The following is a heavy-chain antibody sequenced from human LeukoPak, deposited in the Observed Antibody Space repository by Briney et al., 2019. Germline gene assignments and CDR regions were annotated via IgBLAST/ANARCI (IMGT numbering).Heavy chain of an antibody. CDR1: GFTFVNYA. CDR2: IDTSGGGT. CDR3: AKRNYYLDV. V-gene: IGHV3-23*01. J-gene: IGHJ6*03. Sequence: GGSLRLSCAASGFTFVNYAMSWVRQAPGKGLEWVSTIDTSGGGTYYTDSVMGRFTISRDNSKSTLYLQMNSLTAEDTAVYYCAKRNYYLDVWGKGTTVTVSS.